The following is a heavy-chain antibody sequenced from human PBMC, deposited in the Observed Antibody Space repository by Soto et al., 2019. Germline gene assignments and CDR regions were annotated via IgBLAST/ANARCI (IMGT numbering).Heavy chain of an antibody. CDR1: EFTFSSYS. D-gene: IGHD5-18*01. V-gene: IGHV3-30-3*01. CDR3: ARDVDTLDY. Sequence: HPGGSLRLSCAASEFTFSSYSMHWVRQAPGKGLDWVALISYDGTNKYYADSVKGRFTISRDNSKNTLYLQMNSLRAEDTAVYYCARDVDTLDYWGQGTLVTVSS. J-gene: IGHJ4*02. CDR2: ISYDGTNK.